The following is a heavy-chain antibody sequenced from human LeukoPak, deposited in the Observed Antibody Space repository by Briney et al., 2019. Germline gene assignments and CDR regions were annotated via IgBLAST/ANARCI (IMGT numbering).Heavy chain of an antibody. CDR1: GYTFTSYY. CDR3: AKDRGGGYYDSSGYPFDY. CDR2: INPRSAST. J-gene: IGHJ4*02. V-gene: IGHV1-46*01. Sequence: ASVKVSCKASGYTFTSYYMHWVRQAPGQGLEWMGIINPRSASTNYAQKFQGRVTMTRDTSTSTVYMELYSLRSEDTAVYYCAKDRGGGYYDSSGYPFDYWGQGTLVTVSS. D-gene: IGHD3-22*01.